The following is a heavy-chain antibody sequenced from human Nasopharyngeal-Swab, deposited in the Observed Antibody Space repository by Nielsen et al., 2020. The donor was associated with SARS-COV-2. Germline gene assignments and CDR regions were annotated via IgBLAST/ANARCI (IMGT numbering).Heavy chain of an antibody. J-gene: IGHJ4*02. CDR2: IYYSGST. Sequence: SETLSLTCTVSGGSISSYYWIWIRQPTGKGLEWIGYIYYSGSTNYNPSLKSRVTISVDTSKNQFSLKLSSVTAADTAVYYCARDLVCSGGSCYSNGFDYWGQGTLVTVSS. CDR1: GGSISSYY. V-gene: IGHV4-59*13. CDR3: ARDLVCSGGSCYSNGFDY. D-gene: IGHD2-15*01.